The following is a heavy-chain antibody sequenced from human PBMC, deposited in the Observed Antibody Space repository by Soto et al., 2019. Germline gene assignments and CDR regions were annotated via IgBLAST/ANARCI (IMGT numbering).Heavy chain of an antibody. CDR3: ARDPSGYCSGGSCYSGLPYYYYYGMDV. J-gene: IGHJ6*02. Sequence: QVPLVQSGAEVKKPGASVKVSCQASGYTFTSYGISWVRQAPGQGLEWMGWISAYNGNTNYAQKLQGRVTMTTDTSTSTAYMELRSLRSDDTAVYYCARDPSGYCSGGSCYSGLPYYYYYGMDVWGQGTTVTVSS. CDR1: GYTFTSYG. V-gene: IGHV1-18*01. D-gene: IGHD2-15*01. CDR2: ISAYNGNT.